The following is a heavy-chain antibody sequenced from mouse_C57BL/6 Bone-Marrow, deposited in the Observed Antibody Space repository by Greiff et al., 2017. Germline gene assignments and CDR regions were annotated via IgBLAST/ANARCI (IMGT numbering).Heavy chain of an antibody. CDR3: SRINWGNDFDY. D-gene: IGHD4-1*02. CDR1: GFTFSDYG. J-gene: IGHJ2*01. V-gene: IGHV5-17*01. Sequence: EVKLLESGGGLVKPGGSLKLSCAASGFTFSDYGMHWVRQGPEQGLEWVGYISSGSGTSYYADTVKGRVTISRDNAKNTLFLQMTSLRSEDTAMYYCSRINWGNDFDYWGQGTTLTVSS. CDR2: ISSGSGTS.